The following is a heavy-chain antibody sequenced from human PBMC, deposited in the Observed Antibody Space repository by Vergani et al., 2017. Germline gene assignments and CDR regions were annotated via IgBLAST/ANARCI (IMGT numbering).Heavy chain of an antibody. V-gene: IGHV3-21*02. CDR3: AREMSNEGFDY. CDR2: LNKNNYYI. J-gene: IGHJ4*02. CDR1: GFPFHDFG. D-gene: IGHD4-11*01. Sequence: EVKLVESGGGLVQPGQSLRLACITSGFPFHDFGINWVRQAPGGGLEWVSSLNKNNYYIYYADSVKGRFTISRDNAKNSLFLQMSSLKVEDTGVYYCAREMSNEGFDYWGQGTRVTVS.